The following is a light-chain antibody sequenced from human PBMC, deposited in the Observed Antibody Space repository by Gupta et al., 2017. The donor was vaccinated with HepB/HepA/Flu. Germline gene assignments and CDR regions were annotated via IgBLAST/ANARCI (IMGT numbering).Light chain of an antibody. CDR2: HAS. J-gene: IGKJ5*01. CDR1: QSVSNY. CDR3: QQHGNSIT. V-gene: IGKV3-11*01. Sequence: IVLPQSPCTLSLSAGERATRCCRVIQSVSNYLAWYQQRPGQAPRLLIYHASNRATGIPARFSGSGSGTDFTLTISSLEPEDFAVYYCQQHGNSITFGQGTRLEIK.